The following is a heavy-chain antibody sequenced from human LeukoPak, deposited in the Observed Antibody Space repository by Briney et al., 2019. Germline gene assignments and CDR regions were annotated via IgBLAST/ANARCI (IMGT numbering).Heavy chain of an antibody. D-gene: IGHD3-16*01. CDR2: SYYTGST. CDR1: GSSITSVSHY. V-gene: IGHV4-39*01. CDR3: ARRWGNIVGVTYEY. Sequence: PSETLSLTCTISGSSITSVSHYWGWSRQPPGKGLEWIGDSYYTGSTYYSPSLRSRVTMSVHTSENQFSLRLNSVTAVDTAVYYCARRWGNIVGVTYEYWGQGTLVTVSS. J-gene: IGHJ4*02.